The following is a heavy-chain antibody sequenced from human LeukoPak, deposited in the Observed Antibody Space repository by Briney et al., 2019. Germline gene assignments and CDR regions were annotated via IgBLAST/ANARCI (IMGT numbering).Heavy chain of an antibody. V-gene: IGHV4-59*01. J-gene: IGHJ4*02. CDR1: GGSISSYY. D-gene: IGHD1-26*01. CDR3: ARVGGWEPKLHGVTFDY. Sequence: SETLSLTCTVSGGSISSYYWSWIRQPPGKGLEWIGYXXYTGSTNYNPSLKSRVTMSADTSKNQFSLKLSSVTAADTAVYFCARVGGWEPKLHGVTFDYLGQGTLVTVSS. CDR2: XXYTGST.